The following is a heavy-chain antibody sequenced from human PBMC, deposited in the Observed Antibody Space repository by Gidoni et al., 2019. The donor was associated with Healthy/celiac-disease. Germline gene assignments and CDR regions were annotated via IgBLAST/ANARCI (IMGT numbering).Heavy chain of an antibody. CDR2: ISGSGGST. J-gene: IGHJ4*02. D-gene: IGHD5-12*01. V-gene: IGHV3-23*01. CDR1: GFTFSSYA. Sequence: EVQLLESGGGLVQPGGSLRLSCAASGFTFSSYAMSWVRQAPGKGLEWVSAISGSGGSTYYADSVKGRFTISRDNSKNTLYLQMNSLRAEDTAVYYCASRTAFLGNVDIVADPSGAYWGQGTLVTVSS. CDR3: ASRTAFLGNVDIVADPSGAY.